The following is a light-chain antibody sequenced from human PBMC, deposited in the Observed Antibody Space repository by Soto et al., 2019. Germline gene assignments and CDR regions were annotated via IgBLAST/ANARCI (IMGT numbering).Light chain of an antibody. V-gene: IGLV2-14*03. CDR2: DVT. Sequence: QSALTQPASVSGSPGQSITISCTGTSFDVGGYNYVSWYQQHPGKAPKTLIYDVTNRPSGISNRFSGSKSGNTASLTISDLQTEDEADYYCSSYTPSTTTHWVFGGGTKLTVL. CDR3: SSYTPSTTTHWV. CDR1: SFDVGGYNY. J-gene: IGLJ3*02.